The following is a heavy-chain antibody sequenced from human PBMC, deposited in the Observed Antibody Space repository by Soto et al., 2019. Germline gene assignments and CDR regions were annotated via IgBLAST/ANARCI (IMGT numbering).Heavy chain of an antibody. V-gene: IGHV3-53*02. CDR1: GFVVSNVY. CDR3: ALTTSWFDWYFDL. J-gene: IGHJ2*01. CDR2: VYSVGYT. D-gene: IGHD3-10*01. Sequence: EVPLVETGGALVQPGGSLRLSCAVAGFVVSNVYMSWVRQAPWARLEWISVVYSVGYTYYADSVKGRFTISRDNSKNTVYLQMSSLRPDDTSVYYCALTTSWFDWYFDLWGRGTLVTVSS.